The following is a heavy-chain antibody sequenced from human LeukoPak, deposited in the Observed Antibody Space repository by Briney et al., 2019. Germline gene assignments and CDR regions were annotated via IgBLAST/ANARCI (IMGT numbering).Heavy chain of an antibody. J-gene: IGHJ4*02. V-gene: IGHV4-31*03. CDR1: GGSISSGGYY. CDR3: ARGTFGELFDY. Sequence: SQTLSLTCTVSGGSISSGGYYWSWIRQHPGRGLEWIGYIYYSGSTYYNPSLKSRVTISVDTSKNQFSLKLSSVTAADTAVYYCARGTFGELFDYWGQGTLVTVPS. D-gene: IGHD3-10*01. CDR2: IYYSGST.